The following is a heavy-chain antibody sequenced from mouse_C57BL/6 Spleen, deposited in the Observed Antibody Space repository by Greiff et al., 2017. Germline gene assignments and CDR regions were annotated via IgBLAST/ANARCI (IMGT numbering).Heavy chain of an antibody. CDR2: IDPSDSYT. CDR1: GYTFTSYW. Sequence: QVQLQQPGAELVMPGASVKLSCKASGYTFTSYWMHWVKQRPGQGLEWIGEIDPSDSYTNYNQKFKGKSTLTVDKSSSTAYMQLNSLTSEDSAVYYCARNEGKNYAMDYWGQGTSGTVSS. J-gene: IGHJ4*01. V-gene: IGHV1-69*01. CDR3: ARNEGKNYAMDY.